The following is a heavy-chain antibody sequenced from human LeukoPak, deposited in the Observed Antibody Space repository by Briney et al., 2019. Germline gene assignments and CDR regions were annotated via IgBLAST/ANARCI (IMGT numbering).Heavy chain of an antibody. D-gene: IGHD2/OR15-2a*01. Sequence: SETLSLTCAVSGGSISSSNWWSWVRQPPGKGLEWIGEIYHSGSANYNPSLKSRVTISVEKSKNQFSLKLSSVTAADTAVYYCAREGLSYAFDIWGKGTMVTVSS. V-gene: IGHV4-4*02. CDR3: AREGLSYAFDI. CDR1: GGSISSSNW. J-gene: IGHJ3*02. CDR2: IYHSGSA.